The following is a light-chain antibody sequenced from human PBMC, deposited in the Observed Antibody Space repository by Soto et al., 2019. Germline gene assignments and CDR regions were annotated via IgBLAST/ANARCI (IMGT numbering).Light chain of an antibody. CDR2: SNN. CDR1: SSNIGSNT. J-gene: IGLJ1*01. CDR3: SAWDDSLNGYV. V-gene: IGLV1-44*01. Sequence: QSVLTQPHSASGTPGQRVTISCSRSSSNIGSNTVNWYQQLPGTAPKLLIYSNNQRPSGVPDRFSGSKSGTSDSLALSGLQSETEADYYCSAWDDSLNGYVFGTGTKLTVL.